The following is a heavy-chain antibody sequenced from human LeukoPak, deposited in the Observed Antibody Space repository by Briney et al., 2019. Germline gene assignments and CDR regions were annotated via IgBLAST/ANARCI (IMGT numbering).Heavy chain of an antibody. CDR3: ARDRQGTGYYFDY. CDR2: ISSSSTTI. D-gene: IGHD3/OR15-3a*01. CDR1: GFTFSSYS. V-gene: IGHV3-48*01. Sequence: GGSLRLSCAASGFTFSSYSMNWVRQAPGKGLEWVSYISSSSTTIYYADSVKGRFTISRDNAKNSLYLQMNSLRAEDTAVYYCARDRQGTGYYFDYWGQGTLVTVSS. J-gene: IGHJ4*02.